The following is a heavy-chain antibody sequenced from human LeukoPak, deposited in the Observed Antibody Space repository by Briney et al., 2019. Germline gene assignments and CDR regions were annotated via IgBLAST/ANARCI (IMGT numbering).Heavy chain of an antibody. Sequence: GGSLRLSCAASGFTFSSYAMSWVRQAPGKGLEWVSAISGSGGSTYYADSVKGRFTISRDNSKNTLYLQMNSLRAEDTAVYYCATGHGDYTYYFDYWGQGTLVTVSS. V-gene: IGHV3-23*01. J-gene: IGHJ4*02. CDR2: ISGSGGST. D-gene: IGHD4-17*01. CDR3: ATGHGDYTYYFDY. CDR1: GFTFSSYA.